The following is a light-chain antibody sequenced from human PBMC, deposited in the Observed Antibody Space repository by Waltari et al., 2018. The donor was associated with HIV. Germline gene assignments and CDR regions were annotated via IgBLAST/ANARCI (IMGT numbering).Light chain of an antibody. J-gene: IGLJ2*01. CDR2: EDS. Sequence: SYEVTQPPSLSVSPRQTVALSCAGDTLADKYACRFRQRLGQSPVLIVYEDSKRPLGIPERFSGSNSGNTATLTIRGTQVSDEADYYSAAWDANAVVFGGGTKLTV. CDR3: AAWDANAVV. CDR1: TLADKY. V-gene: IGLV3-1*01.